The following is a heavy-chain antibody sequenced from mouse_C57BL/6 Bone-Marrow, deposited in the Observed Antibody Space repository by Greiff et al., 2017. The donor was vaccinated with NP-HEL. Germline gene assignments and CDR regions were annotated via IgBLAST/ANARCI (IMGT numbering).Heavy chain of an antibody. CDR2: ISDGGSYT. J-gene: IGHJ4*01. D-gene: IGHD2-3*01. Sequence: EVKLVESGGGLVKPGGSLKLSCAASGFTFSSYAMSWVRQTPEKRLEWVATISDGGSYTYYPDNVKGRFTISRDNAKNNLYLQMSHLKSEDTAMYYCARDRWLLRGDYWGQGTSVTVSS. V-gene: IGHV5-4*01. CDR3: ARDRWLLRGDY. CDR1: GFTFSSYA.